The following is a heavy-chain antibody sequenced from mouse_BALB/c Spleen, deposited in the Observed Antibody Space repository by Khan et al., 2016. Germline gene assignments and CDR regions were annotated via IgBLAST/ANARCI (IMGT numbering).Heavy chain of an antibody. J-gene: IGHJ1*01. CDR1: GYTFSSYW. CDR3: ARGGHYFGSSYVSYWYFDV. Sequence: QVQLQQSGAELMKPGASVKISCKATGYTFSSYWIEWVKQRPGHGLEWIGEILPGSGSSNYNEKFKGKATFTGDTSSNTAYMQLSSLTSEDSAVYYCARGGHYFGSSYVSYWYFDVWGAGTTVTVSS. CDR2: ILPGSGSS. D-gene: IGHD1-1*01. V-gene: IGHV1-9*01.